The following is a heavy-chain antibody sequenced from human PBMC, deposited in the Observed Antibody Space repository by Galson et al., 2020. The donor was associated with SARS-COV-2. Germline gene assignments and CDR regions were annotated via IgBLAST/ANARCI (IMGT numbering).Heavy chain of an antibody. V-gene: IGHV3-53*04. CDR1: GFTVSSNY. CDR3: ARDLMWGLDI. Sequence: GESLKISCAASGFTVSSNYMSRVRQAPGKGLEWVSVIYSGGSTYYADPVKGRFTISRHNSKNTLYLQMNSLRAEDTAVYYCARDLMWGLDIWGQGTMVTVSS. D-gene: IGHD3-16*01. CDR2: IYSGGST. J-gene: IGHJ3*02.